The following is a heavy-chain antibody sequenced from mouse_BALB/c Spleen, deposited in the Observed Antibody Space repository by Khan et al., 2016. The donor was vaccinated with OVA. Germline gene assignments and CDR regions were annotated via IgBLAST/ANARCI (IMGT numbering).Heavy chain of an antibody. CDR2: ISYSDSS. J-gene: IGHJ2*01. CDR1: GYSITSNYA. Sequence: EVQLQESGPGLVKPSQSLSLTCTVTGYSITSNYAWNWIRQFPGNKLEWMGYISYSDSSSYNPSLKSRISITRDTSQNQFVLQLNSVTTEDTATYYCARGNYYGYYLDSWGQGTTLTVSS. D-gene: IGHD1-1*01. V-gene: IGHV3-2*02. CDR3: ARGNYYGYYLDS.